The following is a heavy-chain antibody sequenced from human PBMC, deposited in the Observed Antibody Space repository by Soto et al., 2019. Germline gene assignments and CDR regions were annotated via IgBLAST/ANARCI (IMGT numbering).Heavy chain of an antibody. CDR1: GFTFSSYG. CDR2: ISYDGSNK. J-gene: IGHJ6*02. D-gene: IGHD6-13*01. V-gene: IGHV3-30*18. Sequence: GGSLRLSCAASGFTFSSYGMHWVRQAPGKGLEWVAVISYDGSNKYYADSVKGRFTISRDNSKNTLYLQMNSLRAEDTAVYYCAKDGGFSSCWYLGLARASYCGMEVWGQGTLVTVSS. CDR3: AKDGGFSSCWYLGLARASYCGMEV.